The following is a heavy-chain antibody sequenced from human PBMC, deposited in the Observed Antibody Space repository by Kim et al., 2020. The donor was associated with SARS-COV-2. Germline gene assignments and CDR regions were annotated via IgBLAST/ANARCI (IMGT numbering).Heavy chain of an antibody. CDR3: ARLEMATIRSGAWGDY. CDR1: GGSISSSSYY. CDR2: IYYSGST. Sequence: SETLSLTCTVSGGSISSSSYYWGWIRQPPGKGLEWIGSIYYSGSTYYNPSLKSRVTISVDTSKNQFSLKLSSVTAADTAVYYCARLEMATIRSGAWGDYWGQGTLGTVSS. V-gene: IGHV4-39*01. J-gene: IGHJ4*02. D-gene: IGHD5-12*01.